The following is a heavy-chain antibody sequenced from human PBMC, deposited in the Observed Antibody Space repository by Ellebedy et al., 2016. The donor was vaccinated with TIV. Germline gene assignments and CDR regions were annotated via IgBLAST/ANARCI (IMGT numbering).Heavy chain of an antibody. Sequence: GGSLRLSXVASGFTFRSHGIYWVRQAPGKGLAWVAVISSDGSNKYYADSVKGRFTISRDNSKNTLYLQMNSLRTDDMAVYYCARGGSSGSSDYWGQGTLVTVSS. D-gene: IGHD3-10*01. CDR3: ARGGSSGSSDY. CDR2: ISSDGSNK. CDR1: GFTFRSHG. V-gene: IGHV3-30*03. J-gene: IGHJ4*02.